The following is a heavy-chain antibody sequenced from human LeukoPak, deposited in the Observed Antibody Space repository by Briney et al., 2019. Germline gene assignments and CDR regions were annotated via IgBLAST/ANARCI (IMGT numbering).Heavy chain of an antibody. CDR2: VTASGDST. V-gene: IGHV3-23*01. Sequence: GGSLRLSCAASGFSFSTYGMSWVRQAPGKGLEWVSAVTASGDSTYYADSVKGRFTISRDSTKNTLYLQMNRLRAEDAAVYYCAKAPVTTCSGAYCYPFDYWGQGTLVTVSS. CDR1: GFSFSTYG. D-gene: IGHD2-21*01. J-gene: IGHJ4*02. CDR3: AKAPVTTCSGAYCYPFDY.